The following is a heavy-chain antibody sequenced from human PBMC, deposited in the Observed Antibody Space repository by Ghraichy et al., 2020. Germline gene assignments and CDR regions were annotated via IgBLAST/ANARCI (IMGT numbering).Heavy chain of an antibody. CDR3: AREKSGDRAFDI. Sequence: ETLSLTCAVYGGSFSGYYWSWIRQPPGKGLEWIGEINHSGSTNYNPSLKSRVTISVDTSKNQFSLKLSSVTAADTAVYYCAREKSGDRAFDIWGQGTMVTVSS. D-gene: IGHD1-26*01. CDR2: INHSGST. J-gene: IGHJ3*02. V-gene: IGHV4-34*01. CDR1: GGSFSGYY.